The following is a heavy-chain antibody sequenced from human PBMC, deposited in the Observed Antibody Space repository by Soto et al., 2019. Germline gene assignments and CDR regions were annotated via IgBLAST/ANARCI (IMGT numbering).Heavy chain of an antibody. J-gene: IGHJ6*04. CDR3: ARTAAAGKYYSGMDV. CDR1: GYSFTSYW. CDR2: IYPGDSDT. V-gene: IGHV5-51*01. Sequence: PGESLKISCRGSGYSFTSYWVGGVRQMPGKGLESMGIIYPGDSDTRDSPSFQGQVTTSADKSISTAYLQWTSLRASNPAFFYCARTAAAGKYYSGMDVWGKGPTVTVS. D-gene: IGHD6-13*01.